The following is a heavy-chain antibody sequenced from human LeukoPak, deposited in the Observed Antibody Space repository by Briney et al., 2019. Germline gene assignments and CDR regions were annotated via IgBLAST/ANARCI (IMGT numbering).Heavy chain of an antibody. D-gene: IGHD6-13*01. CDR3: ARRGGSSWSSFDF. CDR2: ISGFGGST. J-gene: IGHJ4*02. CDR1: GFIFLNYA. Sequence: PGGSLRLSCVASGFIFLNYALNGVRQAPGRGLEWVSGISGFGGSTYYAASVQGRFAISRDNSGNALFLQLTNLRVEDSAVYFCARRGGSSWSSFDFWGQGTLVGVSS. V-gene: IGHV3-23*01.